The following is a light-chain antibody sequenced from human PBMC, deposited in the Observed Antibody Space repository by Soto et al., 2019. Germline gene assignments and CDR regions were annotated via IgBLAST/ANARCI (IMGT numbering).Light chain of an antibody. CDR2: GAS. Sequence: EIVLTQSPGTLSLPPGERATLSCRASQSVSSSYLAWYQQKPGQAPRLLIYGASSSATGIPGRFSGSGSGTDCTLAIRGLETEDFAMYYCQHYGSSPRSFGQGTKLEI. CDR3: QHYGSSPRS. J-gene: IGKJ1*01. CDR1: QSVSSSY. V-gene: IGKV3-20*01.